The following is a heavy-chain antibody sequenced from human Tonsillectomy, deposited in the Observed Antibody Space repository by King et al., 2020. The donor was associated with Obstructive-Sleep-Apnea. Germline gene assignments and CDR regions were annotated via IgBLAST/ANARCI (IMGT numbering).Heavy chain of an antibody. Sequence: VQLVESGGGVVQPGRSLRLSCAAAGFTFSSYGMHWVRQAPGKGLEWVAFIRYEGSNKYYADSVKGRLTISRDNAKNTLCLQMNSLRAEDTSVYYCAKDTARGTAVYGMDVWGQGTTVTVSS. D-gene: IGHD6-19*01. J-gene: IGHJ6*02. CDR2: IRYEGSNK. CDR1: GFTFSSYG. CDR3: AKDTARGTAVYGMDV. V-gene: IGHV3-30*02.